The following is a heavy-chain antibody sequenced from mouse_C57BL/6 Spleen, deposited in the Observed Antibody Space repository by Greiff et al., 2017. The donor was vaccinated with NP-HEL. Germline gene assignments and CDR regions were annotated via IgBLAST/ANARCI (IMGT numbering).Heavy chain of an antibody. CDR3: TRTIVNYFDY. J-gene: IGHJ2*01. CDR1: GFTFSDAW. D-gene: IGHD2-12*01. Sequence: EVHLVESGGGLVQPGGSMKLSCAASGFTFSDAWMDWVRQSPEKGLEWVAEIRNKANNHATYYAESVKGRVTISRDDSKSSVYLQMNSSRAEDTGIYYCTRTIVNYFDYWGQGTTLTVSS. V-gene: IGHV6-6*01. CDR2: IRNKANNHAT.